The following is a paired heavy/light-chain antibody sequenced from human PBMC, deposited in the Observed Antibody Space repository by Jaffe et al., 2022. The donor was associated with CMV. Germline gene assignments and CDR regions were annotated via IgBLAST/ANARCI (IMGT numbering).Light chain of an antibody. CDR1: RSITTY. J-gene: IGKJ1*01. CDR2: AAS. CDR3: QQTYSSPRT. Sequence: DIQMTQSPSSLSASVGDRVTITCRASRSITTYLNWYQQRPGKAPKLLIYAASTLQSGVPSRFSGSGSGTDFTLTISSLQPEDFATYFCQQTYSSPRTFGPGTKVEIK. V-gene: IGKV1-39*01.
Heavy chain of an antibody. V-gene: IGHV4-34*01. D-gene: IGHD6-13*01. J-gene: IGHJ4*02. CDR2: INHGGSA. CDR1: GGSFSDYY. Sequence: QVQLQQWGAGLLKPSETLSLTCAVYGGSFSDYYWSWIRQPPGKGLEWIGEINHGGSATYNPSLKNRVTISVDMSNNQFSLGLTSVTAADTAVYYCARGVREIVRVPDRPWDPWDAHTPPPPVAVGTFSLDYWDQGTLVTVSS. CDR3: ARGVREIVRVPDRPWDPWDAHTPPPPVAVGTFSLDY.